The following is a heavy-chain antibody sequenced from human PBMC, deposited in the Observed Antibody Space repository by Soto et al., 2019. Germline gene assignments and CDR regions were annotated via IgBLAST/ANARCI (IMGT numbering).Heavy chain of an antibody. CDR3: ARGGYCSGGSCYEVGAFDI. D-gene: IGHD2-15*01. CDR1: GFTFSSYA. Sequence: VQLVESGGGVVQPGRSLRLSCAASGFTFSSYAMHWVRQAPGKGLEWVAVIWYGGNKKYYADSVKGRFTISRDNSKNTLYLQMNSLRAEDTAVYYCARGGYCSGGSCYEVGAFDIWGRGTLVTVSS. V-gene: IGHV3-33*01. J-gene: IGHJ3*02. CDR2: IWYGGNKK.